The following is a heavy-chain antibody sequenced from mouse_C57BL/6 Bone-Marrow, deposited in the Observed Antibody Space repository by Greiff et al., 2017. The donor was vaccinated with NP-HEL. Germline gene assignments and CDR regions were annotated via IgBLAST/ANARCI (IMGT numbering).Heavy chain of an antibody. CDR1: GYTFTSYW. J-gene: IGHJ2*01. CDR3: ARFYGSRWYFDD. V-gene: IGHV1-64*01. D-gene: IGHD1-1*01. CDR2: IHPNSGST. Sequence: QVQLQQPGAELVKPGASVKLSCKASGYTFTSYWMHWVKQRPGQGLEWIGMIHPNSGSTNYNEKFKSKATLTVDKSSSTAYMQLSSLTSEESAVYYCARFYGSRWYFDDWGQGTTLTVSS.